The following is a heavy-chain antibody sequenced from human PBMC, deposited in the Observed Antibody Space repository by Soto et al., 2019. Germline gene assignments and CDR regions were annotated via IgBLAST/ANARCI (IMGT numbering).Heavy chain of an antibody. CDR2: ISGSGGST. CDR3: AKVLEQQLVLGAYYYYGLDV. V-gene: IGHV3-23*01. D-gene: IGHD6-13*01. Sequence: PGGSLRLSCAASGFTFSSYAMSWVRKAPGKGLEWVSAISGSGGSTYYADSVKGRFTISRDDSKNTLYLQMNSLRAEDTAVYYCAKVLEQQLVLGAYYYYGLDVWGQGTTVTVSS. CDR1: GFTFSSYA. J-gene: IGHJ6*02.